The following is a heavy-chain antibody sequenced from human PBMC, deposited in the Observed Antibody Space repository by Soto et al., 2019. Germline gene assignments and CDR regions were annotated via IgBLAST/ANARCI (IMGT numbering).Heavy chain of an antibody. V-gene: IGHV3-74*01. Sequence: PGGSLRLSCAASGFTFNTYGMHWVRQAPGKGLVWVSRINSDGTKTTYADSVKGRFTISRDNAKNTVYLQMNSLRAEDSAVYYCATVATNSYNWVDPWGQGTLVTVSS. CDR1: GFTFNTYG. J-gene: IGHJ5*02. D-gene: IGHD5-12*01. CDR2: INSDGTKT. CDR3: ATVATNSYNWVDP.